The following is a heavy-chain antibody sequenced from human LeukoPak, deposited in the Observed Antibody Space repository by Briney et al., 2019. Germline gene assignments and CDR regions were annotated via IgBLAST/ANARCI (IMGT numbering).Heavy chain of an antibody. CDR2: IRTSATII. CDR1: GFTFSNYD. J-gene: IGHJ4*02. V-gene: IGHV3-48*03. Sequence: GGSLRLSCEVSGFTFSNYDMNWVRQAPGKGLEWISYIRTSATIIYYADSVRDRFTVSRDNAKNLLYLQMNSLRVEDTAVYYCARDGDSSSYYGDFDYWGKGTLVTVSS. CDR3: ARDGDSSSYYGDFDY. D-gene: IGHD6-13*01.